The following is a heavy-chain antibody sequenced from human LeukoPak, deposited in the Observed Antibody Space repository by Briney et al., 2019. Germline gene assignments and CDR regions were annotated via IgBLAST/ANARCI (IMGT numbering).Heavy chain of an antibody. CDR1: GGSISSYY. CDR3: ARDRRITMIVVVITGSYFDY. D-gene: IGHD3-22*01. CDR2: IYYSGST. V-gene: IGHV4-59*12. J-gene: IGHJ4*02. Sequence: PSETLSLTCTVSGGSISSYYWSWIRQPPGKGLEWIGYIYYSGSTNYNPSLKSRVTISVDTSKNQFSLKLSSVTAADTAVYYCARDRRITMIVVVITGSYFDYWGQGTLVTVSS.